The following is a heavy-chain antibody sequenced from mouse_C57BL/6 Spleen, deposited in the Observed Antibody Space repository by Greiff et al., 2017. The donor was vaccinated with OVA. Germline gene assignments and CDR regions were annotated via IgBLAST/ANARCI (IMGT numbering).Heavy chain of an antibody. J-gene: IGHJ4*01. CDR2: IDPSDSYT. Sequence: QVQLKESGAELVMPGASVKLSCKASGYTFTSYWMHWVKQRPGQGLEWIGEIDPSDSYTNYNQKFKGKSTLTVDKSSSTAYMQLSSLTSEDSAVYYCARRDSSGYGYYYAMDYWGQGTSVTVSS. D-gene: IGHD3-2*02. V-gene: IGHV1-69*01. CDR1: GYTFTSYW. CDR3: ARRDSSGYGYYYAMDY.